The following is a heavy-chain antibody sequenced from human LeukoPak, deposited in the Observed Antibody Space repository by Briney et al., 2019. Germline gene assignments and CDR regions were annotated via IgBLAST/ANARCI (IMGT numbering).Heavy chain of an antibody. V-gene: IGHV3-23*01. J-gene: IGHJ4*02. Sequence: GGSLRLSCAVSGLTLSNYGMSWVRQAPGKGLEWVAGISVSGGRTNYADSVKGRFTISRDNPKNTLYLQMNSLRAGDTAVYFCAKRGVVIRVILVGFHKEAYCFDYWGQGALVTVSS. CDR2: ISVSGGRT. D-gene: IGHD3-22*01. CDR3: AKRGVVIRVILVGFHKEAYCFDY. CDR1: GLTLSNYG.